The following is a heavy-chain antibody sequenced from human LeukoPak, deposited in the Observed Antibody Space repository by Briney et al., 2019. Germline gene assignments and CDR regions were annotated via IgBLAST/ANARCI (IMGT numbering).Heavy chain of an antibody. V-gene: IGHV1-46*01. CDR2: ITSTGTTT. Sequence: ASVKVSCKASGYTFTNYYMNWVRQAPGQGLEWMGIITSTGTTTICAQKFQGRVTMTRDTSTRTVYMDLSSLRSDDTAVYYCATEYVRTHYFDWWGQGTLVTVSS. D-gene: IGHD3-16*01. CDR1: GYTFTNYY. CDR3: ATEYVRTHYFDW. J-gene: IGHJ4*02.